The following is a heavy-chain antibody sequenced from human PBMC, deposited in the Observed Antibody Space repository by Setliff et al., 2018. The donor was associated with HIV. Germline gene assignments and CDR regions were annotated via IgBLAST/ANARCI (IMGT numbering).Heavy chain of an antibody. Sequence: SLKISCAASGFTFTFSTYTMNWVRQAPGKGLEWVSSINGDSTFIYYADSVKGRFTISRDNAKNSLYLQMNSLRAEDTAVYYCARGVATNLDPWGQGSLVTVSS. V-gene: IGHV3-21*01. CDR3: ARGVATNLDP. CDR2: INGDSTFI. J-gene: IGHJ5*02. CDR1: GFTFTFSTYT. D-gene: IGHD5-12*01.